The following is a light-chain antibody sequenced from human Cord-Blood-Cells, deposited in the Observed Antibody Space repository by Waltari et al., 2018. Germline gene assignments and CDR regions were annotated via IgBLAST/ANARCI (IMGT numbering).Light chain of an antibody. CDR1: QSISSY. V-gene: IGKV1-39*01. J-gene: IGKJ4*01. CDR3: QQSYSTP. CDR2: AAS. Sequence: DIQMTQSPSSLSASVGDRFTITCRASQSISSYLNWYQQKPGKAPKLLIYAASSLQSGVPSRFSGSGSGNDFTLTISSLQPEDFATYYCQQSYSTPFGGGTKVEIK.